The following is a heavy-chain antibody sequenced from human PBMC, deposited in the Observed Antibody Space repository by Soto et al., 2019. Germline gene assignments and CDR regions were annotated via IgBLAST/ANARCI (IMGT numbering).Heavy chain of an antibody. CDR2: IIPIFGTA. D-gene: IGHD2-8*01. CDR1: GGTFSSYA. V-gene: IGHV1-69*06. CDR3: ARSGYCTNGVCSPAYYYYGMDV. Sequence: GASVKVSCKASGGTFSSYAISWVRQAPGQGLEWMGGIIPIFGTANYAQKFQGRVTITADKSTSTAYMELSSLRSEDTAVYYCARSGYCTNGVCSPAYYYYGMDVWGQGTTVTVSS. J-gene: IGHJ6*02.